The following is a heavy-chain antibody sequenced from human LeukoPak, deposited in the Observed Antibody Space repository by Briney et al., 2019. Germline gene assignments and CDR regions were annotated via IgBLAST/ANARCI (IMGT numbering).Heavy chain of an antibody. CDR2: IGHSGTVV. J-gene: IGHJ5*01. V-gene: IGHV3-23*01. CDR1: GFTFDTHA. Sequence: GGSLRLSCAASGFTFDTHAMTWVRQAPEKGLEWVSAIGHSGTVVQYAASVQGRFTISRGNSGNTLYLHMDNLREDDTAIYYCAKVSGDYYRDYFDSWGQGTLVTVSS. CDR3: AKVSGDYYRDYFDS. D-gene: IGHD2-21*02.